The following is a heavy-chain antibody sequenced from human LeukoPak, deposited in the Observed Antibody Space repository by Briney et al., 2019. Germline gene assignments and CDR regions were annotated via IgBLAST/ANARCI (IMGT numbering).Heavy chain of an antibody. J-gene: IGHJ4*02. CDR1: GLTFNDAW. V-gene: IGHV3-15*01. D-gene: IGHD4-17*01. CDR2: IKSKTDGGTT. Sequence: PGGSLRLSCAASGLTFNDAWMTWVRQAPGKGLEWVGRIKSKTDGGTTDYAAPVKARFTISRDDSKNTLFLQMNSLKTEDTAVYFCTTHGGDYPTYWGQGTLVTASS. CDR3: TTHGGDYPTY.